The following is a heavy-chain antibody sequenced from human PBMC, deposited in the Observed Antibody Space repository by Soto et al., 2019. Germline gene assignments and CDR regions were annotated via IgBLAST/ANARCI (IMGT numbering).Heavy chain of an antibody. V-gene: IGHV3-21*01. Sequence: EVQLVESGGGLVKPGGSLRLSCAASGFTFSSYSMNWVRQAPGKGLEWVSSISSSSSYIYYADSVKGRFTISRDNAKNSLYLQMNSLRAEDTAVYYCAREGYDYGDYGASDYWGQGTLVTVSS. D-gene: IGHD4-17*01. CDR3: AREGYDYGDYGASDY. CDR2: ISSSSSYI. J-gene: IGHJ4*02. CDR1: GFTFSSYS.